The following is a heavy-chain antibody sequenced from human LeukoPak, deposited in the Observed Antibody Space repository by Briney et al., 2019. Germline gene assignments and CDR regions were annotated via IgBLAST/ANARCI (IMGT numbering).Heavy chain of an antibody. J-gene: IGHJ4*02. D-gene: IGHD5-18*01. V-gene: IGHV4-59*01. CDR1: CGSISGSF. Sequence: SEPLSLTCAVSCGSISGSFWNWIREPPGKGVEWIGYMYSSGNTNYNPSLKSRVAISGDTSKNQLSLKLYSETAADSAVYYCARGEYIYGDVPNYCDDGGGRTVLSVSS. CDR3: ARGEYIYGDVPNYCDD. CDR2: MYSSGNT.